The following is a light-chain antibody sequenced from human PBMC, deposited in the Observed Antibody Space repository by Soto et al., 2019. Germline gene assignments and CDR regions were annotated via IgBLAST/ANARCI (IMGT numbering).Light chain of an antibody. CDR1: QDISSS. J-gene: IGKJ4*01. CDR2: GAS. CDR3: QQTKSYPST. V-gene: IGKV1-13*02. Sequence: AIQLTQSPSSLSASVGDRVTITCRASQDISSSLAWYQQKAGKAPKLLIYGASILQSGVPSGLSGSGFGTDFTLTISSLRAEDFAIYFCQQTKSYPSTFGGGTKV.